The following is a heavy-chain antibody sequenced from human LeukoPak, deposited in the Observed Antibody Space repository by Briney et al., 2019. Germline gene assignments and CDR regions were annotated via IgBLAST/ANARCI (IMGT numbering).Heavy chain of an antibody. J-gene: IGHJ3*02. CDR3: ARSRGLGITMPVDAFDI. D-gene: IGHD3-10*01. CDR2: IIPIFGTA. CDR1: GGTFSSYA. V-gene: IGHV1-69*05. Sequence: SVKVSCKASGGTFSSYAISWVRQAPGQGLEWMGRIIPIFGTANYAQKFQGRVTITTDESTSTAYMELSSLRSEDTAVYYCARSRGLGITMPVDAFDIWGQGTMVTASS.